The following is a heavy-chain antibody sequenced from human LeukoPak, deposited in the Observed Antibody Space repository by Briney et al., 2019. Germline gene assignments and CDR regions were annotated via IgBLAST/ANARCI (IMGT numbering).Heavy chain of an antibody. D-gene: IGHD5-24*01. CDR3: ARDGEEMARKGLFDY. Sequence: GGSLRLSCAASGFTFSSYWMSWVRQAPGKGLEWVANIKQDGSEKYYVDSVKGRFTISRDNAKNSLYLQMNSLRAEDTAVYYCARDGEEMARKGLFDYWGQGNLVTVSS. J-gene: IGHJ4*02. V-gene: IGHV3-7*04. CDR2: IKQDGSEK. CDR1: GFTFSSYW.